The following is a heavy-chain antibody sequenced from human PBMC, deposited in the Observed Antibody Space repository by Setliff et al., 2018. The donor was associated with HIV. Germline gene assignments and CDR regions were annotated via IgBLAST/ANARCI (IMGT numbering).Heavy chain of an antibody. V-gene: IGHV4-61*02. Sequence: PSETLSLTCTVSGGSINSGSYYWNWIRQPAGRGLEWIGRIYTSGSTTYDPSLKGRVTMSVDRSKNQFSLRLTSVTAADTAMYYCARVARVHPFDPWGQGTLVTVSS. J-gene: IGHJ5*02. CDR3: ARVARVHPFDP. CDR1: GGSINSGSYY. CDR2: IYTSGST.